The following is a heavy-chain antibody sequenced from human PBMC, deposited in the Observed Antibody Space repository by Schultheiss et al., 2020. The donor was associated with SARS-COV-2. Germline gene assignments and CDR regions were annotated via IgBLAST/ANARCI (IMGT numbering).Heavy chain of an antibody. V-gene: IGHV1-69*04. CDR3: ARDTSEEYGDHDNLPDY. J-gene: IGHJ4*01. D-gene: IGHD4-17*01. Sequence: SVKVSCKASGGTFSSYAISWVRQAPGQGLEWMGRIIPILGIANYAQKFQGRVTITADKSTSTAYMELSSLRSEDTAVYYCARDTSEEYGDHDNLPDYWGQEPWSPSPQ. CDR2: IIPILGIA. CDR1: GGTFSSYA.